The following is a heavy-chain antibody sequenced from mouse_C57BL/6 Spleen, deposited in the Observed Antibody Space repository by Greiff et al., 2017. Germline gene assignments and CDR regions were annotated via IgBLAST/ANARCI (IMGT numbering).Heavy chain of an antibody. V-gene: IGHV6-6*01. D-gene: IGHD1-1*01. Sequence: EVKVEESGGGLVQPGGSMKLSCAASGFTFSDAWMDWVRQSPEKGLEWVAEIRNKANNHATYYAESVKGRFTISRDESKSSVYLQMNSLRAEDTGIDYWTSGSTYYFDYWGQGTTLTVSS. CDR3: TSGSTYYFDY. CDR2: IRNKANNHAT. CDR1: GFTFSDAW. J-gene: IGHJ2*01.